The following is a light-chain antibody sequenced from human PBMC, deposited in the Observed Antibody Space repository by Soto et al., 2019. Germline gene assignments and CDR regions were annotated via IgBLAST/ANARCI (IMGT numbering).Light chain of an antibody. CDR2: HAS. Sequence: DIQMTQSPSTLSASVGDRVTITCRASQSISSWLAWYQQKPGKAPKLLIYHASSLESGVPSRFSGSGSGTEFTLSISSLQPDDFTTYYCQQYETFSGTFGPGTKVDI. V-gene: IGKV1-5*01. CDR1: QSISSW. J-gene: IGKJ1*01. CDR3: QQYETFSGT.